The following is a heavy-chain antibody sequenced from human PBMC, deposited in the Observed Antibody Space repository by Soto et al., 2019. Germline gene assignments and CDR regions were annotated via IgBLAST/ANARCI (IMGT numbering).Heavy chain of an antibody. V-gene: IGHV1-69*13. CDR1: GGTFSSYA. CDR3: ARVSVYYYDSSGSGGAFDI. Sequence: GASVKVSCKXSGGTFSSYAISWVRQAPGQGLEWMGGIIPIFGTANYAQKFQGRVTITADESTSTAYMELSSLRSEDTAMYYCARVSVYYYDSSGSGGAFDIWGQGTMVTVSS. J-gene: IGHJ3*02. CDR2: IIPIFGTA. D-gene: IGHD3-22*01.